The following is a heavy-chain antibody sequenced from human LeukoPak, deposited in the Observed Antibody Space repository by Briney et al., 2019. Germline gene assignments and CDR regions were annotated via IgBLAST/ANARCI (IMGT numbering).Heavy chain of an antibody. Sequence: ASVKVSCKTSGYTVTSYYIHWVRQAPGQGLEWMGIINPSGGPTTYAHKFQARVTMTRDMSTGTVYLELSSLRSEDTAVYYCAREGPAAQRRSFDYWGQGTLVTVSS. D-gene: IGHD6-25*01. CDR1: GYTVTSYY. CDR2: INPSGGPT. V-gene: IGHV1-46*01. J-gene: IGHJ4*02. CDR3: AREGPAAQRRSFDY.